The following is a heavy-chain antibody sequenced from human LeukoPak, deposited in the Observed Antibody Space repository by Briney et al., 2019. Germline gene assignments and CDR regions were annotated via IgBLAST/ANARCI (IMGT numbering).Heavy chain of an antibody. Sequence: GGSLRLSCAGSGFTFSSDILHWVRQTPGKGLEWVALVWYDGSEDYYRDSVKGRFTISRDNSRNTLYLQMNSLKVEDTAVYYCAKELDGFDIWGQGTKVTVSS. J-gene: IGHJ3*02. V-gene: IGHV3-30*02. CDR1: GFTFSSDI. CDR2: VWYDGSED. CDR3: AKELDGFDI.